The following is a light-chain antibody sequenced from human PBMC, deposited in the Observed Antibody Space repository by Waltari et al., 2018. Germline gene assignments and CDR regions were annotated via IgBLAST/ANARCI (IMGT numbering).Light chain of an antibody. CDR3: ASWDDNLSGWV. CDR1: SSNIGRSY. CDR2: RNT. J-gene: IGLJ3*02. V-gene: IGLV1-47*01. Sequence: QSALTQPPSASGTPGQRVTISCSGSSSNIGRSYVYWYQQLPGTAPKLLIYRNTQRPSGVPGRFSGSKSGTSASLAISGLRSEDEGDYYCASWDDNLSGWVFGGGTKLTVL.